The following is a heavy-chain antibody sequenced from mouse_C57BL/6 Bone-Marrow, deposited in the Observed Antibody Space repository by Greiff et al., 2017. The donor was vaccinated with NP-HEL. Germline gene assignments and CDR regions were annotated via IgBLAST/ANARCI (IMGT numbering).Heavy chain of an antibody. Sequence: QVQLQQPGAELVKPGASVKMSCKASGYTFTSYWITWVKQRPGQGLEWIGDIYPGSGSTNYNEKFKSKATLTVDTSSSTAYMQLSSLTSEDSAVYYCARWEYGNCVRVSWFAYWGQGTLVTVSA. V-gene: IGHV1-55*01. D-gene: IGHD2-10*02. J-gene: IGHJ3*01. CDR1: GYTFTSYW. CDR2: IYPGSGST. CDR3: ARWEYGNCVRVSWFAY.